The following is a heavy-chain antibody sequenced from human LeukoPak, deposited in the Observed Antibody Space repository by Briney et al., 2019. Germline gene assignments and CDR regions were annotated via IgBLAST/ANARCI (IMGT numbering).Heavy chain of an antibody. CDR1: GYTFIDYY. CDR2: ISPNSGGT. CDR3: ARGGGRYSVDY. J-gene: IGHJ4*02. D-gene: IGHD1-26*01. V-gene: IGHV1-2*02. Sequence: ASVKVSCKASGYTFIDYYMHWVRQAPGQGLEWIGWISPNSGGTKSVQKFQGRVTMTRDTAITTVYMELSGLSFADTAVYSCARGGGRYSVDYWGQGTLVIVSS.